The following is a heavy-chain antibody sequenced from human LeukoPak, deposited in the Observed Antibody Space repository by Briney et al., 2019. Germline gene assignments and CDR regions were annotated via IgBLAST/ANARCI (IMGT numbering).Heavy chain of an antibody. J-gene: IGHJ6*03. CDR1: GGSISSYY. Sequence: PSETLSLTCTVSGGSISSYYWSWIRQPPGKGLEWIGCIYYSGSTNYNPSLKSRVTISVDTSKNPFSLKLSSVTAAATAVYYCARLQLRSYYYMDVWGKGTTVTVSS. D-gene: IGHD5-18*01. V-gene: IGHV4-59*01. CDR3: ARLQLRSYYYMDV. CDR2: IYYSGST.